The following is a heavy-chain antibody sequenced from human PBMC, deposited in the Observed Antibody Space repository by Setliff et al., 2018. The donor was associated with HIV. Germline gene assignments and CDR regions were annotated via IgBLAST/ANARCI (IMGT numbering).Heavy chain of an antibody. V-gene: IGHV1-69-2*01. CDR2: VDPEDDKT. J-gene: IGHJ4*02. Sequence: ASVKVSCKASGYTFTGYYMHWVQQAPGQGLEWMGRVDPEDDKTIYAEKFQGRVTMTTATSSDTAYLYLSSLRSEDTAVYYCVTGEGLRFWGQGTLVTVSS. CDR1: GYTFTGYY. D-gene: IGHD2-15*01. CDR3: VTGEGLRF.